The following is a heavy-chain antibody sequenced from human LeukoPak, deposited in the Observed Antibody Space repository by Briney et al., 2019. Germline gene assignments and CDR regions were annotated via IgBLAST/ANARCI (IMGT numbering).Heavy chain of an antibody. D-gene: IGHD3-9*01. CDR2: ISAYNGNT. CDR1: GYTFTSYG. CDR3: ARDGEDILTGLAWFDP. J-gene: IGHJ5*02. Sequence: ASVKVSFKASGYTFTSYGISWVRQAPGQGLEWMGWISAYNGNTNYAQKLQGRVTMTTDTSTSTAYMELRSLRSDDTAVYYCARDGEDILTGLAWFDPWGQGTLVTVSS. V-gene: IGHV1-18*01.